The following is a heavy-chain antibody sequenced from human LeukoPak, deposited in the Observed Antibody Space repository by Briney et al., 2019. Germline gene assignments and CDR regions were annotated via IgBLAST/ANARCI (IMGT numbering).Heavy chain of an antibody. J-gene: IGHJ4*02. D-gene: IGHD3-9*01. CDR2: IYTSGST. V-gene: IGHV4-61*02. CDR1: GGSISSGSYY. CDR3: ARGAWRYFDWLPFDY. Sequence: NSSETLSLTCTVSGGSISSGSYYWSWIRQPAGKGLEWIGRIYTSGSTNYNPSLKSRVTISVDTSKNQFSLKLSSVTAADTAVYYCARGAWRYFDWLPFDYWGQGTLVTVSS.